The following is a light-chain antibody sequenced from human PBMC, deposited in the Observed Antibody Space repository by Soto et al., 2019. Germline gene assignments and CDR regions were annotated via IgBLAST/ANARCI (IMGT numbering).Light chain of an antibody. V-gene: IGLV2-14*01. J-gene: IGLJ1*01. CDR3: SSYTSSDTLL. CDR2: EVS. Sequence: QSVLTQPASVSGSPGLSITIACTGTSSDVGGYNSVSWYQQHPGKAPKLLVHEVSDRPSGVSSRFSGSKSGNTASLTISGLQAEHEPDYSCSSYTSSDTLLFGNGTKVTVL. CDR1: SSDVGGYNS.